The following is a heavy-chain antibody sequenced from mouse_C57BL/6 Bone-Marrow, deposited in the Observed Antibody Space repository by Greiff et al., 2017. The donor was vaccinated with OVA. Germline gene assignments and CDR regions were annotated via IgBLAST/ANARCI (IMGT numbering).Heavy chain of an antibody. J-gene: IGHJ2*01. CDR3: SRDLQHYNRPGD. V-gene: IGHV1-64*01. CDR2: IHPNSGST. Sequence: QVQLQQPGAELVKPGASVKLSCKASGYTFTSYWMHWVKQRPGQGLEWIGMIHPNSGSTNYNEKFKSKATLTVDNSSSTAYMQLSSLTSEDAAVYYCSRDLQHYNRPGDWGQGTTLTVSS. CDR1: GYTFTSYW. D-gene: IGHD1-3*01.